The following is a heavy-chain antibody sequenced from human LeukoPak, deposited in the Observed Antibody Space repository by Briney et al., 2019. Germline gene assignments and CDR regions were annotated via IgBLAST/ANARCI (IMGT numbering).Heavy chain of an antibody. CDR1: GFTFSSYN. J-gene: IGHJ6*03. CDR2: ITSSSSYI. V-gene: IGHV3-21*06. Sequence: KAGGSLRLSCAASGFTFSSYNMNWVRQAPGKGPEWVSSITSSSSYIYYADSVKGRFTISRDNAKNSLYLQMDSLRVEDTAVYYCARDPYSGNYGPYYYYYMDVWGKGTTVTISS. CDR3: ARDPYSGNYGPYYYYYMDV. D-gene: IGHD1-26*01.